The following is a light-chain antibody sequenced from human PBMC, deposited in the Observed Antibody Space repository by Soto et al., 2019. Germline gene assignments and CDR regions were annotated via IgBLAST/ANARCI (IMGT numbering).Light chain of an antibody. CDR1: SSDVGGYNY. CDR3: SSYSGTNYHYV. V-gene: IGLV2-8*01. CDR2: EVS. J-gene: IGLJ1*01. Sequence: LTXPPSASGSFGQSVTISCTGTSSDVGGYNYVSWYQQHPGKAPKLMIYEVSERPSGVPDRFSGSKSGNTASLTVSGLQADDEADYYCSSYSGTNYHYVFGTGTKVTVL.